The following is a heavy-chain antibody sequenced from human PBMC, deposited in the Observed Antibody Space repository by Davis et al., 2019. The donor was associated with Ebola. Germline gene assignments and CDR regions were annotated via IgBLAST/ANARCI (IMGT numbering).Heavy chain of an antibody. V-gene: IGHV1-18*01. CDR2: ISAYNGNT. Sequence: AASVKVSCKASGYTFTSYGISWVRQAPGQGLEWMGWISAYNGNTNYAQKLQGRVTMTTDTSTSTAYMKLRSLRSDDTAVYYCTRDLYSSSWFDYWGQGTLVTVSS. J-gene: IGHJ4*02. D-gene: IGHD6-13*01. CDR1: GYTFTSYG. CDR3: TRDLYSSSWFDY.